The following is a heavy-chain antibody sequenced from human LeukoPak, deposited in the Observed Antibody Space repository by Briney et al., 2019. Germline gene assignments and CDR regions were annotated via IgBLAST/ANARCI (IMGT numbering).Heavy chain of an antibody. CDR2: ISSSGGTI. V-gene: IGHV3-11*04. CDR3: ARGSLRYFDPHNG. D-gene: IGHD3-9*01. J-gene: IGHJ4*02. CDR1: GFTFSDYY. Sequence: GGSLRLSXAASGFTFSDYYMSWIRQAPGKGLEWVSYISSSGGTIYYADSVKGRFTISRDNAKNSLYLQMNSLRAEDTAVYYCARGSLRYFDPHNGWGPGTLVTVSS.